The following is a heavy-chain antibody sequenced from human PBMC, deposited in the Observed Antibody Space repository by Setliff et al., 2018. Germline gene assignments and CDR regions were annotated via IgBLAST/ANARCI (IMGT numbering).Heavy chain of an antibody. CDR3: ATRDPKTYYYDSSGYYSHDAFDI. CDR1: GYSFTSYW. J-gene: IGHJ3*02. Sequence: PGESLKISCKGSGYSFTSYWIGWVRQMPGKGLEWMGIIYPGDSDTRYSPSFQGQVTISADKSISTAYLQWSSLKASDTAMYHCATRDPKTYYYDSSGYYSHDAFDIWGQGTMVTVSS. CDR2: IYPGDSDT. V-gene: IGHV5-51*01. D-gene: IGHD3-22*01.